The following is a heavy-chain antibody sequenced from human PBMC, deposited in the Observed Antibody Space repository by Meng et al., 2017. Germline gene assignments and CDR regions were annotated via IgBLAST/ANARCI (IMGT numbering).Heavy chain of an antibody. CDR1: GYTFATYA. CDR2: INAGNGNT. CDR3: ARDLFSYDSSGYYPDY. Sequence: QVQLVQSGAEVKKPGASVKVSFKASGYTFATYAMHWVRQAPGQRLEWMGWINAGNGNTQYSQKFQGRVTITRDTSASTAYMELSSLRSEDTAVYYCARDLFSYDSSGYYPDYWGRGTLVTVSS. V-gene: IGHV1-3*01. D-gene: IGHD3-22*01. J-gene: IGHJ4*02.